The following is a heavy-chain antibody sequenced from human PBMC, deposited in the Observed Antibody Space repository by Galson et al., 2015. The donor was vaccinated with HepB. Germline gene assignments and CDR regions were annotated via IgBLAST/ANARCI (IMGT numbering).Heavy chain of an antibody. CDR1: GFTFSSYG. D-gene: IGHD2-2*01. CDR2: ISYDGSNK. CDR3: AKAYFVVVPAAFDY. Sequence: SLRLSCAASGFTFSSYGMHWVRQAPGKGLEWVAVISYDGSNKYYADSGKGRFTISRDNSKNTLYLQMNSLRAEDTAVYYCAKAYFVVVPAAFDYWGQGTLVTVSS. J-gene: IGHJ4*02. V-gene: IGHV3-30*18.